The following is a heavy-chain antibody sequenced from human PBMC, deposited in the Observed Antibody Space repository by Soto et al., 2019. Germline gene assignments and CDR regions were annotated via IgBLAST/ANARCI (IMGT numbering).Heavy chain of an antibody. Sequence: EVQLVESGEGLVQPGGSLRLSCAASGFTFSSYWMSWVRQAPGKGLEWVANIKQDGSEKYYVDSVKGRFTISRDNAKNSLYLQMNSLRAEDTAVYYCARDGDYYDSSGHLGYWGQGTLVTVSS. J-gene: IGHJ4*02. CDR1: GFTFSSYW. CDR3: ARDGDYYDSSGHLGY. CDR2: IKQDGSEK. V-gene: IGHV3-7*03. D-gene: IGHD3-22*01.